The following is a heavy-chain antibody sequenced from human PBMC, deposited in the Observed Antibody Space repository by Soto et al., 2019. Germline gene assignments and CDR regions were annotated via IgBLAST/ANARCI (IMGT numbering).Heavy chain of an antibody. V-gene: IGHV3-23*01. Sequence: GGSLRLSCAASVFTFSSYAMSWVRQAPGKGLEWVSAISGSGGSTYYADSVKGRFTISRDNSKNTLYLQMNSLRAEDTAVYYRAKGHTHSGWHVDYWGQGTMVTVSS. J-gene: IGHJ4*02. CDR2: ISGSGGST. D-gene: IGHD6-19*01. CDR1: VFTFSSYA. CDR3: AKGHTHSGWHVDY.